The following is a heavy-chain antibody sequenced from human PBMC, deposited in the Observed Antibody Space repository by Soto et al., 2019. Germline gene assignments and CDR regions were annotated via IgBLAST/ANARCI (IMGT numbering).Heavy chain of an antibody. Sequence: ASVKVSCKASGYSFTNNDVSWVRQATGQGLEWMGWMNPGSGDTGYAQKFQGRVTMTRDTSISTAYMELSSLRSEDTAVYYCASDIIGYCSGGSCYSRDYWGQGTMVTVYS. CDR2: MNPGSGDT. CDR3: ASDIIGYCSGGSCYSRDY. V-gene: IGHV1-8*01. CDR1: GYSFTNND. D-gene: IGHD2-15*01. J-gene: IGHJ4*02.